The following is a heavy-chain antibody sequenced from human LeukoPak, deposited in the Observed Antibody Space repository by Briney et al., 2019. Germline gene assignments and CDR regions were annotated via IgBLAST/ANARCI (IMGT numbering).Heavy chain of an antibody. Sequence: ASVKVSCKASGYTFTGYYMRWVRQAPGQGLEWMGWINPNSGGTNYAQKFQGRVTMTRDTSISTAYMELSRLRSDDTAVYYCAEEVGATTPDAFDIWGQGTMVTVSS. CDR2: INPNSGGT. CDR3: AEEVGATTPDAFDI. D-gene: IGHD1-26*01. CDR1: GYTFTGYY. V-gene: IGHV1-2*02. J-gene: IGHJ3*02.